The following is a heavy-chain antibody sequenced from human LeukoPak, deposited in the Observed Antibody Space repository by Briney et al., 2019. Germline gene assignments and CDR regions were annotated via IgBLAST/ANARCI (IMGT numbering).Heavy chain of an antibody. CDR2: MNPNSGDT. J-gene: IGHJ4*02. CDR1: GYTFTSYD. V-gene: IGHV1-8*01. D-gene: IGHD6-6*01. Sequence: ASVKVSCKASGYTFTSYDINWVRQATGQGLEWMGWMNPNSGDTGYAQNFQGRVTMTRDTSISTAYMELRSLRSDDTAVYYCARSIRDHHDYWGQGTLVTVSS. CDR3: ARSIRDHHDY.